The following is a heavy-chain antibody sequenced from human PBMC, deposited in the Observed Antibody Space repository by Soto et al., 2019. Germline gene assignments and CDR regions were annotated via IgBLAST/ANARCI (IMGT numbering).Heavy chain of an antibody. J-gene: IGHJ6*02. CDR1: GNPITSYG. Sequence: VSVKVSCKASGNPITSYGITWVRQAPGQGLEWMGWISAYNGNTNYAQKFQGRVTMTTDTSTSTDYMELRSLRSDDTAVYYCASVLTTSGWLRSLWGQGTTVTVS. CDR2: ISAYNGNT. D-gene: IGHD6-19*01. CDR3: ASVLTTSGWLRSL. V-gene: IGHV1-18*04.